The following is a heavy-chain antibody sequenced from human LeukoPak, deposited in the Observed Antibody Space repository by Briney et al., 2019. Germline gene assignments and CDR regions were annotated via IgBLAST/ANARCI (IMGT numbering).Heavy chain of an antibody. CDR3: ARDHAWGGFDY. D-gene: IGHD3-10*01. CDR1: GGSISSSSYY. CDR2: IYYSGST. Sequence: LSETLPLTCTVSGGSISSSSYYWGWIRQPPGKGLEWIGSIYYSGSTYYNPSLKSRVTISVDTSKNQFSLKLSSVTAADTAVYYCARDHAWGGFDYWGQGTLVTVSS. J-gene: IGHJ4*02. V-gene: IGHV4-39*07.